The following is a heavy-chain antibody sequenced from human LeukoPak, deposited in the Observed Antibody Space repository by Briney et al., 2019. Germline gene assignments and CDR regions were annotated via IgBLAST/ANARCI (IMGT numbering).Heavy chain of an antibody. CDR2: IGGGGLST. Sequence: PGGSLRLSCTASGFTFSSYAMSWVRQAPGKGLEWVSAIGGGGLSTYYSDSVKGRFTISRDNSKNTLYLQMNSLRAEDTAAYYCARVKSFGSSPHFGYWGQGTLVTVSS. D-gene: IGHD3-16*01. CDR3: ARVKSFGSSPHFGY. CDR1: GFTFSSYA. V-gene: IGHV3-23*01. J-gene: IGHJ4*02.